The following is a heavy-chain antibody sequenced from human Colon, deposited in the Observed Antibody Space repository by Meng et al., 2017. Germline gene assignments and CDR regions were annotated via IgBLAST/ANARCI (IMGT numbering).Heavy chain of an antibody. CDR3: ARDWGDVRGGFDF. J-gene: IGHJ4*02. CDR2: TYYRSKYYN. D-gene: IGHD3-10*02. CDR1: GDSVSSNSAA. Sequence: VQLQQSGPGLVKPSQTPSLTRAISGDSVSSNSAAWNWIRQSPSRGLEWLGRTYYRSKYYNDYALSVKSRITINPDTSKNQFSLQLNSVTPEDTAIYYCARDWGDVRGGFDFWGQGTLVTVSS. V-gene: IGHV6-1*01.